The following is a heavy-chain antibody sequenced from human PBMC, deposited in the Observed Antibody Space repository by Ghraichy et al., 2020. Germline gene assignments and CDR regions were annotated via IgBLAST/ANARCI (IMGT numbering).Heavy chain of an antibody. CDR2: INPSGGST. J-gene: IGHJ5*02. Sequence: ASVKVSCKASGYTFTSYYMHWVRQAPGQGLEWMGIINPSGGSTSYAQKFQGRVTMTRDTSTSTVYMELSSLRSEDTAVYYCARVRAAPIKGTNNWFDPWGQGTLVTVSS. V-gene: IGHV1-46*01. D-gene: IGHD6-6*01. CDR3: ARVRAAPIKGTNNWFDP. CDR1: GYTFTSYY.